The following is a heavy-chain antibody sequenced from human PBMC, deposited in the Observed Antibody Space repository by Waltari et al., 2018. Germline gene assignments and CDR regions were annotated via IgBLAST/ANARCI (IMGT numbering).Heavy chain of an antibody. J-gene: IGHJ4*01. CDR1: GYTFTGYY. D-gene: IGHD3-10*02. V-gene: IGHV1-2*02. CDR3: ARGVLVFGELSPVVWSY. CDR2: INPNSGGT. Sequence: QVQLVQSGAEVKKPGASVKVSCKASGYTFTGYYMHWVRQAPGQGLEWMGWINPNSGGTNYAQKFQGRVTMTRDTSISTAYMELSRLRSDDTAVYYCARGVLVFGELSPVVWSYWGQEPWSPSPQ.